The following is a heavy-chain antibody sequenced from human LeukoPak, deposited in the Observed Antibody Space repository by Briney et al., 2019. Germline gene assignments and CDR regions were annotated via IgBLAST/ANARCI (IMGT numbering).Heavy chain of an antibody. D-gene: IGHD6-19*01. CDR1: GGSISSYY. CDR2: IYYSGST. J-gene: IGHJ4*02. Sequence: SETLSLTCTVSGGSISSYYWSWIRQPPGKGLEWIGYIYYSGSTNYNPSLKSRVTISVDTSKNQFSLKLSSETAADTAVYYCARELSVAGLDYWGQGTLVTVSS. CDR3: ARELSVAGLDY. V-gene: IGHV4-59*01.